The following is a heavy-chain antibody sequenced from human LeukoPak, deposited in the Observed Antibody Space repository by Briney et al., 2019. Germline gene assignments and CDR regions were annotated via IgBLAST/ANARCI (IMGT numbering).Heavy chain of an antibody. CDR2: ISGNGGST. Sequence: PGGSLRLSCSASGFTFSSYAMHWVRQAPGKGLEYVSGISGNGGSTYYADSVKGRFTTSRDNSKNTLFLQMSSLRVEDTAVYYCVKDSAALGYCSGGRCPHFDYWGQGTVVTVSS. CDR1: GFTFSSYA. D-gene: IGHD2-15*01. CDR3: VKDSAALGYCSGGRCPHFDY. J-gene: IGHJ4*02. V-gene: IGHV3-64D*09.